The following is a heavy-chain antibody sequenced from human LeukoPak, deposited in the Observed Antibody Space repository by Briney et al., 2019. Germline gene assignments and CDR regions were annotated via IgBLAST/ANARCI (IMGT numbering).Heavy chain of an antibody. D-gene: IGHD1-26*01. V-gene: IGHV3-21*04. Sequence: GGSLRLSCAASGFTFSTYIMNWVRQTPGKGLEWVSTISGSGGRTYYADSVKGRFTISRDNAKNSLYLQMNSLRAEDTAVYYCARGRSGSYFSSLPSWGQGTLVTVSS. J-gene: IGHJ4*02. CDR2: ISGSGGRT. CDR3: ARGRSGSYFSSLPS. CDR1: GFTFSTYI.